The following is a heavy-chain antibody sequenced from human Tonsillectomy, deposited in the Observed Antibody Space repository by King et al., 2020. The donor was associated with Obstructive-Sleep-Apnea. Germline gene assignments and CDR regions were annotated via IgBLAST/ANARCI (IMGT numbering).Heavy chain of an antibody. J-gene: IGHJ5*02. D-gene: IGHD4-11*01. CDR2: IYYSGST. Sequence: QLQESGPGLVKPSETLSLTCTVSGCSISSYYWSWIRQPPGKGLEWIWYIYYSGSTNYNPSLKIRVTISVDTSKNQFSRKLSSVTAADTAVYYCARLGAVTTLPDLWFDPWGQGTLVTVSS. V-gene: IGHV4-59*08. CDR1: GCSISSYY. CDR3: ARLGAVTTLPDLWFDP.